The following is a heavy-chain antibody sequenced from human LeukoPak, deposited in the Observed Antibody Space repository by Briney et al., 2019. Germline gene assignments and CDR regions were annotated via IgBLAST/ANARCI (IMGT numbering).Heavy chain of an antibody. Sequence: ASVKVSCKASGYTFTGCYMHWVRQAPGQGLEWMGRINPNSGGTNYAQKFQGRVTKTRDTSISTAYMELSRLKSDDTAVYYCARAYCSSTSCSPRGWFDPWGQGTLVTVSS. CDR3: ARAYCSSTSCSPRGWFDP. V-gene: IGHV1-2*06. CDR2: INPNSGGT. CDR1: GYTFTGCY. D-gene: IGHD2-2*01. J-gene: IGHJ5*02.